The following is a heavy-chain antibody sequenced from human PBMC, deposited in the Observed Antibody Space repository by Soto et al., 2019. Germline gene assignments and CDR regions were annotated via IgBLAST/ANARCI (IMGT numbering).Heavy chain of an antibody. CDR2: TSYDGSNE. CDR3: AKDRSTVTTGTMDV. D-gene: IGHD4-17*01. V-gene: IGHV3-30*18. J-gene: IGHJ6*02. Sequence: ESGGGVVQPGRSLRLSCAASGFTFSTYGMHWVRQAPGKGLEWVALTSYDGSNEYYVDSVKGRFTISRDTSKNTLYLQMNSLRAEETAVYYCAKDRSTVTTGTMDVWGQGTTVTVSS. CDR1: GFTFSTYG.